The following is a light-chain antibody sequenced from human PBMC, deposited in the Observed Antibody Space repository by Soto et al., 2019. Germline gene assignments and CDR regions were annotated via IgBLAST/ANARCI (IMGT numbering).Light chain of an antibody. CDR1: SSNIGNNY. CDR2: DNN. V-gene: IGLV1-51*01. Sequence: QSVLTQTPSVSAAPGQTVTISCSGSSSNIGNNYVSWYQHLPGTAPKLLIYDNNKRPSGIPDRFSGSKSGTSATLGITGLQTGDEADYYCGTWDTSLSVYVLGTGTKVTVL. J-gene: IGLJ1*01. CDR3: GTWDTSLSVYV.